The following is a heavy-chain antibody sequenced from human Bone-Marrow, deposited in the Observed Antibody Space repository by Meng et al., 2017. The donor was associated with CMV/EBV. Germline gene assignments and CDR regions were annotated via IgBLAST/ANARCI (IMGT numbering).Heavy chain of an antibody. CDR1: GGSISSINW. J-gene: IGHJ4*02. D-gene: IGHD3-10*01. Sequence: ASGGSISSINWVSWVRQPPGKGLEWIGEIYHSGSTNYNPSLKSRVTISVDKSKNQFSLKLSSVTAADTAVYYCARESMVPAYYFDYWGQGTLVTVSS. CDR3: ARESMVPAYYFDY. V-gene: IGHV4-4*02. CDR2: IYHSGST.